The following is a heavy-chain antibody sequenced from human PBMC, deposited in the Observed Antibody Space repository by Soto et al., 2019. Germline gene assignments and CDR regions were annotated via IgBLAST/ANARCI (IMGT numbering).Heavy chain of an antibody. V-gene: IGHV3-23*01. Sequence: GGSLRLSCAASRFTFSNYDMSWVRQAPGKGLEWISAISGSGGSTYYAASVKGWFTISRDNSKNTLYLQMNSLRAEDTAVYYCAKHRHKADTTAYPSDYWGQGTPVTVSS. J-gene: IGHJ4*02. CDR3: AKHRHKADTTAYPSDY. CDR2: ISGSGGST. CDR1: RFTFSNYD. D-gene: IGHD3-22*01.